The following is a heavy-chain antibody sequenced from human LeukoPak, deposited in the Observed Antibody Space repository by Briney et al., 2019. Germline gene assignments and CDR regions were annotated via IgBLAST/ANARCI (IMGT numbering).Heavy chain of an antibody. CDR3: AKALAQVAGTSYFDY. D-gene: IGHD6-19*01. CDR1: GFTFSSYG. J-gene: IGHJ4*02. Sequence: PGGSLRLSRAAAGFTFSSYGMHWVRQAPGKGLEWVAFIRGDGSNKYYAESVRGRFTISRDTSKNTLYLQMNSLRAEDTAVYYCAKALAQVAGTSYFDYWGQGTLVTVSS. CDR2: IRGDGSNK. V-gene: IGHV3-30*02.